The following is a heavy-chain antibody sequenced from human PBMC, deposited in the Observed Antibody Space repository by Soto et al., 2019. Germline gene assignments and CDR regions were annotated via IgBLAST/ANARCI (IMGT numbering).Heavy chain of an antibody. CDR1: GFTFSSYG. Sequence: QVQLVESGGGVVQPGRSPRLSCAASGFTFSSYGMHWVRQAPGKGLEWVAVISYDGNNKYYGDSVKGRFTISRDNSKNTLYLQMNSLRTEDTAVYYCAKGFPGGFWSGCDYWGQGTLVPVSS. CDR3: AKGFPGGFWSGCDY. J-gene: IGHJ4*02. D-gene: IGHD3-3*01. CDR2: ISYDGNNK. V-gene: IGHV3-30*18.